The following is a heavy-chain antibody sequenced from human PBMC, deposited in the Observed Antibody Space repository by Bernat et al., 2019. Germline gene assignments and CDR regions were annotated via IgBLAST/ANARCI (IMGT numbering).Heavy chain of an antibody. V-gene: IGHV3-21*01. J-gene: IGHJ3*01. CDR3: TRESQNNGVVIAAVDL. CDR1: GFIFSSYN. Sequence: EVQLVESGGGLVKPGGSLRLSCAASGFIFSSYNMNWVRQAPGKGLEWFSSISSSSAYIYYADSVKGRLNISRDNAKNSLYLQMNSLRAEDTAVYYGTRESQNNGVVIAAVDLWGEETMVTVSS. CDR2: ISSSSAYI. D-gene: IGHD2-21*01.